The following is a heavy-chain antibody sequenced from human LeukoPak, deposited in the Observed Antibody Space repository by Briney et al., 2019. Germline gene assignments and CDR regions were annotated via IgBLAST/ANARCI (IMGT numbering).Heavy chain of an antibody. J-gene: IGHJ4*02. CDR1: GFTFSSYS. CDR3: ARGPNWNDEDY. D-gene: IGHD1-20*01. Sequence: GGSLRLSCVASGFTFSSYSMNWVRQAPGKGLEWVSSISSSSSYIYYADSVKGRFTISRDNAKNSLYLQMNSLRAEDTAVYYCARGPNWNDEDYWGQGTLVTVSS. V-gene: IGHV3-21*01. CDR2: ISSSSSYI.